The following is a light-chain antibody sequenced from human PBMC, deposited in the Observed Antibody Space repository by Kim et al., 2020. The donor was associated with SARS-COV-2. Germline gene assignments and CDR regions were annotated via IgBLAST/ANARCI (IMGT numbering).Light chain of an antibody. V-gene: IGLV2-14*01. CDR2: EVR. CDR1: SSDIGAYNL. Sequence: QSALTQPASVSGSPGQSITISCTGTSSDIGAYNLVSWYQQHPGRAPKLITYEVRNRPSGVSNRFSGSKSGNTASLTISGLQAGDEADYYCSSFTTKSNWVFGGGTQLTVL. J-gene: IGLJ3*02. CDR3: SSFTTKSNWV.